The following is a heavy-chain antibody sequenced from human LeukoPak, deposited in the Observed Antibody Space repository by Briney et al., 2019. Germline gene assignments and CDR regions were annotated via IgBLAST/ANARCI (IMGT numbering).Heavy chain of an antibody. Sequence: ASVKVSCEASGYTFTGYYMHWVRQAPGQGLEWMGRINPNSGGTNYAQKFQGRVTMTRDTSISTAYMELSRLRSDDTAVYYCARVPIAARPIYYFDYWGQGTLVTVSS. CDR1: GYTFTGYY. J-gene: IGHJ4*02. CDR3: ARVPIAARPIYYFDY. CDR2: INPNSGGT. D-gene: IGHD6-6*01. V-gene: IGHV1-2*06.